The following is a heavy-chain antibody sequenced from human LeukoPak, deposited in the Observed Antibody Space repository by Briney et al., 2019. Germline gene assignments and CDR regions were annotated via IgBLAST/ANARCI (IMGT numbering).Heavy chain of an antibody. Sequence: PSETLSLTCAVYGGSFSGYYWSWIHQPPGKGLEWIGEINHSGSTNYNPSLKSRVTISVDTSKNQFSLKLSSVTAADTAVYYCARVGRVGLLGPNWFDPWGQGTLVTVSS. CDR1: GGSFSGYY. CDR3: ARVGRVGLLGPNWFDP. CDR2: INHSGST. D-gene: IGHD3-16*01. J-gene: IGHJ5*02. V-gene: IGHV4-34*01.